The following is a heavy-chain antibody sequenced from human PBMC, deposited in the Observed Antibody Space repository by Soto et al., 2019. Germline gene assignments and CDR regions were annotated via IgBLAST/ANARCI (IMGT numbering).Heavy chain of an antibody. CDR3: AKGVTSIGHYYFEN. J-gene: IGHJ4*02. Sequence: RLSCAASGFNFSNFAMSWVRQAPGKGLEWVSTISGSGGSTYYADSVKGRFTISRDNSKNTLYLRVNSLRVENTAVYYCAKGVTSIGHYYFENWGQGTLVILS. D-gene: IGHD2-8*01. CDR2: ISGSGGST. V-gene: IGHV3-23*01. CDR1: GFNFSNFA.